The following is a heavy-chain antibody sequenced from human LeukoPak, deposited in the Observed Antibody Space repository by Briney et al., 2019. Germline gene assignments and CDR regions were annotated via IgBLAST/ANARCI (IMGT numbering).Heavy chain of an antibody. CDR3: ARGQRAWIAAAGITLLGMDV. CDR1: GYTFTSYD. V-gene: IGHV1-8*01. Sequence: ASVKVSCKASGYTFTSYDINWVRQATGQGLEWMGWMNPNSGNTGYAQKFQGRVTMTRNTSISTAYMELSSLRSEDTAVYYCARGQRAWIAAAGITLLGMDVWGQGTTVTVSS. CDR2: MNPNSGNT. J-gene: IGHJ6*02. D-gene: IGHD6-13*01.